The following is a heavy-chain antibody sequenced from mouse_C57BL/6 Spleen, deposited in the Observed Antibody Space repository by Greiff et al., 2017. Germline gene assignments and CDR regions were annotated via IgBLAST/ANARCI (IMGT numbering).Heavy chain of an antibody. CDR2: INPYNGGT. V-gene: IGHV1-19*01. CDR1: GYTFTDYY. J-gene: IGHJ2*01. CDR3: ARGPGYFDY. Sequence: VQLQQPGPVLVKPGASVKMSCKASGYTFTDYYMNWVKQSHGKSLEWIGVINPYNGGTSYNQKFKGKATLTVDKSSSTAYMELNSLTSEDSAVYYCARGPGYFDYWGQGTTLTVSS.